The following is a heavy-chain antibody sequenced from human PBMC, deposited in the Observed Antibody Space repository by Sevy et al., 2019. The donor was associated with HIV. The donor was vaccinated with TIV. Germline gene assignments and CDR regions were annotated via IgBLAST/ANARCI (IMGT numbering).Heavy chain of an antibody. V-gene: IGHV4-34*01. Sequence: SETLSLTCAVYGGSFSGYYWSWIRQPPGKGLEWIGEINHSGSTNYNPSLKSRVTISVDTSKNQFSLKLSSLTAADTAVYYCARQSASRTKRTYSRSTKHYYYGMDVWGQGTTVTVSS. CDR2: INHSGST. CDR1: GGSFSGYY. CDR3: ARQSASRTKRTYSRSTKHYYYGMDV. J-gene: IGHJ6*02. D-gene: IGHD2-15*01.